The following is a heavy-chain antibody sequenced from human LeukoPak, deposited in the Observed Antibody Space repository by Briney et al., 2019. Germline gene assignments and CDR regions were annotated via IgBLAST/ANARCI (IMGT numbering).Heavy chain of an antibody. Sequence: SETLSLTCAVSGYSISSTYFWGWVRQPPGKGLEWIGSISHSGTTYYKPSLKSRVTISLDTSKNQFSLNLTSVTAADTAVYYCARHWNDNGDYVGWFDPWGQGTLVTVSS. J-gene: IGHJ5*02. CDR3: ARHWNDNGDYVGWFDP. D-gene: IGHD4-17*01. CDR1: GYSISSTYF. CDR2: ISHSGTT. V-gene: IGHV4-38-2*01.